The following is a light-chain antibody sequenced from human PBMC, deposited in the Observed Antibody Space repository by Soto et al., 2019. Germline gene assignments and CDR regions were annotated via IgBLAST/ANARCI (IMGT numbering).Light chain of an antibody. J-gene: IGLJ2*01. CDR2: LNSDGSH. CDR1: SGHSSYA. Sequence: QLVLTQSPSASASLGASVKLTCTLSSGHSSYAIAWHQQQPEKGPRYLMKLNSDGSHSKGDGIPDRFSGSSSGAERYLTISRLQSEDVADYYCQTWGTGIQVFGGGTKLTVL. CDR3: QTWGTGIQV. V-gene: IGLV4-69*01.